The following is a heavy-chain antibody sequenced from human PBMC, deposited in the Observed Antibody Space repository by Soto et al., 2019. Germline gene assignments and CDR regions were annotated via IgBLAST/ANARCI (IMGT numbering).Heavy chain of an antibody. CDR1: GFTFSNYG. V-gene: IGHV3-48*02. Sequence: EVQLVESGGGLVQSGGSRRLSCTASGFTFSNYGMNWIRQAPGKGLEWISFISYGSSSTYYADSVKGRFTISRDNAKNSLYLQMNSLRDEDMAVYYCARGKYTYGSDYWGQGAMVTVSS. J-gene: IGHJ4*02. CDR3: ARGKYTYGSDY. D-gene: IGHD5-18*01. CDR2: ISYGSSST.